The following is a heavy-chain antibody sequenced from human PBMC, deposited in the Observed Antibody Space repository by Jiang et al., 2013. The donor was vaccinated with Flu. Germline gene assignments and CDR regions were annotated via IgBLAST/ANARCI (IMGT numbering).Heavy chain of an antibody. Sequence: PGGSLRLSCAASGFTFSSYAMSWVRQAPGKGLEWVSAISGSGGSTYYADSVKGRFTISRDNSKNTLYLQMNSLRAEDTAVYYCAKVNHDYVWGSYRYTRPYYYYGMDVWGQGTTVTVSS. CDR2: ISGSGGST. CDR1: GFTFSSYA. V-gene: IGHV3-23*01. CDR3: AKVNHDYVWGSYRYTRPYYYYGMDV. D-gene: IGHD3-16*02. J-gene: IGHJ6*02.